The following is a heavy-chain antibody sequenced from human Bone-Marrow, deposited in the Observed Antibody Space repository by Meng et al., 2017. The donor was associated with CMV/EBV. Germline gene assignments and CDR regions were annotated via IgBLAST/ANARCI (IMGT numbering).Heavy chain of an antibody. CDR1: GYTFTGYY. D-gene: IGHD4-17*01. CDR2: INPNSGGT. V-gene: IGHV1-2*02. Sequence: ASVKVSCKASGYTFTGYYMHWVRQAPGQGLEWMGWINPNSGGTNYAQKFQGRVTMTRDTSISTAYMELRSLRSDDTAVYYCARDPNDYGDYSWFDPWGQGTLVTVSS. CDR3: ARDPNDYGDYSWFDP. J-gene: IGHJ5*02.